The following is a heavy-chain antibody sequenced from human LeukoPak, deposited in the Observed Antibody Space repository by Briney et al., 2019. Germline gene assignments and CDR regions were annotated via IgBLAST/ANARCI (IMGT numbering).Heavy chain of an antibody. CDR2: ISSSGSTI. V-gene: IGHV3-11*04. CDR1: GFTFSDYY. CDR3: ARDLQSSSPPLYNWFDP. J-gene: IGHJ5*02. D-gene: IGHD6-6*01. Sequence: PGGSLRLSCAASGFTFSDYYMSWIRQAPGKGLEWVSYISSSGSTIYYADSVKGRFTISRDNAKNSLYLQMNSLRAEDTAVYYCARDLQSSSPPLYNWFDPWGQGTLVTVSS.